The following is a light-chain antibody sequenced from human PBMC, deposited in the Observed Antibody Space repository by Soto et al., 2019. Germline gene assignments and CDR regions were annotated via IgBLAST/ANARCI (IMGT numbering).Light chain of an antibody. CDR3: QRLNTFPIT. V-gene: IGKV1-9*01. CDR1: QGISSY. CDR2: GAS. Sequence: IQLTQSPSSLSASVGDRVTITCRASQGISSYLAWYQQKPGKAPKLLIYGASTLEGGVPFRFSGSGSETDFTLIISSVQPEDFATYYCQRLNTFPITFGQGTRLEIK. J-gene: IGKJ5*01.